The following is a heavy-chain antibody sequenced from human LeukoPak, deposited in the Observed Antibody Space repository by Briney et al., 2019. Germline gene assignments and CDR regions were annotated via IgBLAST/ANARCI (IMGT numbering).Heavy chain of an antibody. CDR3: VSYSSTWPNYYFDY. J-gene: IGHJ4*02. CDR2: ISDSGST. V-gene: IGHV4-59*08. D-gene: IGHD6-13*01. CDR1: GGSITSYY. Sequence: SETLSLTCTVSGGSITSYYWNWIRQPPGKGLEWIGYISDSGSTIYNPSLKSRVTISADTSKNQFSLKLSSVTAADTAVYFCVSYSSTWPNYYFDYWGQGILVTVSS.